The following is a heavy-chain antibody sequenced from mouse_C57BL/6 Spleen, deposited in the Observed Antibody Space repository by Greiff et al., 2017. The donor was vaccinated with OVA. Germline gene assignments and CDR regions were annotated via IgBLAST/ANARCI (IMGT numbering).Heavy chain of an antibody. J-gene: IGHJ2*01. Sequence: VHLVESGAELVRPGTSVKASCKASGYAFTNYLIEWVKQRPGQGLEWIGVINPGSGGTNYNEKFKGKATLTADKSSSTAYMQLSSLTSEDSAVYFCARGIYDGYYNDYWGQGTTLTVSS. V-gene: IGHV1-54*01. CDR3: ARGIYDGYYNDY. CDR1: GYAFTNYL. D-gene: IGHD2-3*01. CDR2: INPGSGGT.